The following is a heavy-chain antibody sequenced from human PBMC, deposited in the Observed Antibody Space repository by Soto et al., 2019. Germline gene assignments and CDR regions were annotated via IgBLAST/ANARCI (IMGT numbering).Heavy chain of an antibody. CDR2: ISYAGSHK. D-gene: IGHD2-15*01. J-gene: IGHJ4*02. V-gene: IGHV3-30*18. CDR3: AKDGAPRFCARSSCHPAGAY. CDR1: GFTFSNYG. Sequence: QVQLVESGGGVVQPGRSLSLSCAGSGFTFSNYGLHWVRQAPGKGLEWVAVISYAGSHKYYADSVKGRFTISRDNSNNMPYLQMDSLRAEDTAVYYCAKDGAPRFCARSSCHPAGAYWGQGTLGTVSS.